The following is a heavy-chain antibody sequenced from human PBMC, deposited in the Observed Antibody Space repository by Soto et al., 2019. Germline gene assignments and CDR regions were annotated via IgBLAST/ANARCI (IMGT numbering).Heavy chain of an antibody. CDR2: ISYDGSNK. CDR1: GFTFSSYG. J-gene: IGHJ4*02. CDR3: AKAAFYCSGGSCYDLFDY. Sequence: GGSLRLSCAASGFTFSSYGMHWVRQAPGKGLEWVAVISYDGSNKYYADSVKGRFTISRDNSKSTLYLQMNSLRAEDTAVYYCAKAAFYCSGGSCYDLFDYWGQGTLVTVSS. V-gene: IGHV3-30*18. D-gene: IGHD2-15*01.